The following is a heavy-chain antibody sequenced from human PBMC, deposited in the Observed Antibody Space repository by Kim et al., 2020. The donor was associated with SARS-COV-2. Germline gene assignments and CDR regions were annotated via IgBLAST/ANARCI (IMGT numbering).Heavy chain of an antibody. J-gene: IGHJ4*02. CDR3: ARLVHYDILTGYRYYFDY. CDR2: IDPSDSYT. Sequence: GESLKISCKGSGYSFTSYWISWVRQMPGKGLEWMGRIDPSDSYTNYSPSFQGHVTISADKSISTAYLQWSSLKASDTAMYYCARLVHYDILTGYRYYFDYWGQGTLVTVSS. D-gene: IGHD3-9*01. CDR1: GYSFTSYW. V-gene: IGHV5-10-1*01.